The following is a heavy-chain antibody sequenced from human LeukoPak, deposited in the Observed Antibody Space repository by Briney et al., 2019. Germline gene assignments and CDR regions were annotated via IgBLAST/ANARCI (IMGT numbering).Heavy chain of an antibody. D-gene: IGHD6-13*01. J-gene: IGHJ1*01. CDR1: GFTVSSNY. CDR2: IYSGGST. CDR3: ARDSPRERTAAAHAEYFQH. V-gene: IGHV3-53*01. Sequence: GGSLRLSCAASGFTVSSNYMSWVRQAPGKGLEWVSVIYSGGSTYYADSVKGRSTISRDNSKNTLFLQMNSLRAEDTAVYYCARDSPRERTAAAHAEYFQHWGQGTLVTVSS.